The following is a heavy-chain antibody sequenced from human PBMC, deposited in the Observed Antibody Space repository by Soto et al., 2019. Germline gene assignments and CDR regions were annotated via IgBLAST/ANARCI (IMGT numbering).Heavy chain of an antibody. CDR3: VREHWGFSGTRYDY. J-gene: IGHJ4*02. Sequence: PGGSLRLSCAGSGFSFRSYWMHWVRQAPGKRLVWVARISFDGNITNYADSVKGRFTISRDNAENTVYLQMNSLRAEDTAVHFCVREHWGFSGTRYDYWGQGTLVTVSS. V-gene: IGHV3-74*01. CDR1: GFSFRSYW. D-gene: IGHD6-13*01. CDR2: ISFDGNIT.